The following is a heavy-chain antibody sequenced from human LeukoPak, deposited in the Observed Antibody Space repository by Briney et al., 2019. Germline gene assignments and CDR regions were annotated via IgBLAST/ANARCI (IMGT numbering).Heavy chain of an antibody. D-gene: IGHD6-19*01. J-gene: IGHJ6*03. CDR2: IVVGSGNT. CDR3: ARSEQFPYYMDV. V-gene: IGHV1-58*02. Sequence: WASVKVSCKASGFTFTSSAMQWVRQARGQRLEWIGWIVVGSGNTNYAQKFQERVTITRDMSTSTAYMELSSLRSDDTAVYYCARSEQFPYYMDVWGKGTTVTVSS. CDR1: GFTFTSSA.